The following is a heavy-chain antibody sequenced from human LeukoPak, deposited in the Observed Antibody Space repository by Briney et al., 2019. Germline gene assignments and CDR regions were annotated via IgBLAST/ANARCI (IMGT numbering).Heavy chain of an antibody. CDR3: ARVDSMVSTLGPIDT. J-gene: IGHJ5*02. CDR2: IIPLFGTA. CDR1: GGTFSSYA. D-gene: IGHD5/OR15-5a*01. Sequence: SVKVSCKASGGTFSSYAISWVRQAPGQGLEWMGGIIPLFGTADYARKFQGRVTITTDASASTAYMELSSLRSEDTAVYYCARVDSMVSTLGPIDTWGQGTLVTVSS. V-gene: IGHV1-69*05.